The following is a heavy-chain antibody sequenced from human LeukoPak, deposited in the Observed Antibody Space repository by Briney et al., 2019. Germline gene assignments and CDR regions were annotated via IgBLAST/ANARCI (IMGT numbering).Heavy chain of an antibody. Sequence: GSLRLSCAASGFTFNDAYMCWVRQPPGKGLEWIGEINHSGSTNYNPSLKSRVTISVDTSKNQFSLKLSSVTAADTAVYYCARSLIAATGTFFYWGQGTLVTVSS. CDR3: ARSLIAATGTFFY. V-gene: IGHV4-34*01. CDR2: INHSGST. D-gene: IGHD6-13*01. CDR1: GFTFNDAY. J-gene: IGHJ4*02.